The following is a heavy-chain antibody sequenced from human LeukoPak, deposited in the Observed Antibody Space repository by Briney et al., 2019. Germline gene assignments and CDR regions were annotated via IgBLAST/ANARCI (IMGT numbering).Heavy chain of an antibody. Sequence: GGSLRLSCAASGFNFASNWMHWVRQTPGKGLVWVSRIESDGSSTTYADSVKGRFTISRDNAKNTLFLQMDSLRADDTAVYYCARAPGGWYGMDVWGQGTTVTVSS. CDR3: ARAPGGWYGMDV. CDR2: IESDGSST. CDR1: GFNFASNW. D-gene: IGHD6-19*01. J-gene: IGHJ6*02. V-gene: IGHV3-74*01.